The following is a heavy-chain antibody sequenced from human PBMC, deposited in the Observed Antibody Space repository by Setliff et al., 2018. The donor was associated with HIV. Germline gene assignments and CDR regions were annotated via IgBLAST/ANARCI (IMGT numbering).Heavy chain of an antibody. CDR2: ISAYNGNT. D-gene: IGHD6-13*01. CDR1: GYTFTSYG. CDR3: ARDLAAAGTLGY. J-gene: IGHJ4*02. V-gene: IGHV1-18*01. Sequence: ASVKVSCKASGYTFTSYGISWVRQAPGQGLEWMGWISAYNGNTNYAQKLQGRVIMTTDTSTSTAYMELRSLRSDDTAVYYCARDLAAAGTLGYWGQGTLVTVSS.